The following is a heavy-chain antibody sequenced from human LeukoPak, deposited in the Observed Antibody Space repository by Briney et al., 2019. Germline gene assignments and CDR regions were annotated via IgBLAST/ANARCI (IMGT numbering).Heavy chain of an antibody. J-gene: IGHJ3*02. CDR3: ARERITMIVVVTPDAFDI. D-gene: IGHD3-22*01. CDR2: INHSGST. Sequence: SETLSLTCTVSGGSINNYYWSWIRQPPGKGLEWIGEINHSGSTNYNPSLKSRVTISVDTSKNQFSLKLSSVTAADTAVYYCARERITMIVVVTPDAFDIWGQGTMVTVSS. CDR1: GGSINNYY. V-gene: IGHV4-34*01.